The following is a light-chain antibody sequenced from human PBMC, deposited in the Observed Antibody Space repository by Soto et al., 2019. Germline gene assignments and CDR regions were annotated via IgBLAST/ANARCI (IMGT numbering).Light chain of an antibody. J-gene: IGKJ2*02. CDR2: AAS. V-gene: IGKV1-39*01. CDR1: QSISSY. CDR3: QQSYSTPPCT. Sequence: DIQMTQSPSSLSASVGDRVTITCRASQSISSYLNWYQQKPGKAPKLLIYAASSLQSGVPSRFSGSGSGTDFTLTISSLQPEDFATYYCQQSYSTPPCTFGQGPKLEIK.